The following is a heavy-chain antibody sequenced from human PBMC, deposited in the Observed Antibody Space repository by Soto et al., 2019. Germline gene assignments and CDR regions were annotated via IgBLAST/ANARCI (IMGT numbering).Heavy chain of an antibody. Sequence: ASVKVSCKASGYTFTSYYMHWVRQAPGQGLEWMGIINPSGGSTSYAQKFQGRVTMTRDTSTSTVYMELSSLRSEDTAVYYCARGLEEGYYGSGKGYYYGMDVWGQGTTVTVYS. V-gene: IGHV1-46*01. J-gene: IGHJ6*02. CDR3: ARGLEEGYYGSGKGYYYGMDV. CDR1: GYTFTSYY. CDR2: INPSGGST. D-gene: IGHD3-10*01.